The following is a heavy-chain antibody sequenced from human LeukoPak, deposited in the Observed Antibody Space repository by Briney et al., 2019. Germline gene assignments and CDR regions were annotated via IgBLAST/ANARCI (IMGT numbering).Heavy chain of an antibody. Sequence: GGSLRLSCAASGFSFRTYWMTWVRQAPGKGLEWVSNIGSSGAIRHYADSVKGRFSISRDNAENSLFLQMNSLRVEDTGIYYCALLAVASDFDYWGQGALVTVSS. J-gene: IGHJ4*02. CDR3: ALLAVASDFDY. D-gene: IGHD6-19*01. V-gene: IGHV3-48*04. CDR2: IGSSGAIR. CDR1: GFSFRTYW.